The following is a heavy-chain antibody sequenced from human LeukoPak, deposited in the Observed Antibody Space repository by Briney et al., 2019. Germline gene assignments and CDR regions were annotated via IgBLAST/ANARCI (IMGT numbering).Heavy chain of an antibody. Sequence: SETLSLTCAVYGGSFSGYYWSWLRQPPGKGLEWIGEINHSGSTNYNPSLKSRVTISVDTSKNQFSLKLSSVTAADTAVYYCARTRRYCSGGSCYYYYGRDVWGQGTTVTVSS. CDR1: GGSFSGYY. D-gene: IGHD2-15*01. V-gene: IGHV4-34*01. CDR2: INHSGST. CDR3: ARTRRYCSGGSCYYYYGRDV. J-gene: IGHJ6*02.